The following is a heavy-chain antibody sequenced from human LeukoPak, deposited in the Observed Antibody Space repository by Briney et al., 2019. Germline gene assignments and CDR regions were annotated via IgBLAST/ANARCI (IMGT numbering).Heavy chain of an antibody. J-gene: IGHJ4*02. Sequence: SPTLSLTFDISGDSVSIDNVGWNWVRQSPWRGLEWLGRTYYMFQFLQQYGASVKGRVTTNPATSKNHISLQLTSVTPDDTAIYYCARWIHATGGLDYCGQGTLVTVSS. CDR1: GDSVSIDNVG. D-gene: IGHD3-16*01. V-gene: IGHV6-1*01. CDR2: TYYMFQFLQ. CDR3: ARWIHATGGLDY.